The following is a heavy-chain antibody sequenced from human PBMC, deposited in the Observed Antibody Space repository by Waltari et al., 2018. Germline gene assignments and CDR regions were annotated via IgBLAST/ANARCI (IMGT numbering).Heavy chain of an antibody. V-gene: IGHV4-38-2*02. CDR2: ICHSGST. D-gene: IGHD5-12*01. J-gene: IGHJ6*03. Sequence: QVQLQESGPGLVKPSEALSLTCAVSAYSISITYCWGWIRQPPGKGLEWIGSICHSGSTYYNPSLKSRVSISVDTSKNQFSLKLSSVTAADTAVYYCARESSATDYYMDVWGKGTTVTVSS. CDR3: ARESSATDYYMDV. CDR1: AYSISITYC.